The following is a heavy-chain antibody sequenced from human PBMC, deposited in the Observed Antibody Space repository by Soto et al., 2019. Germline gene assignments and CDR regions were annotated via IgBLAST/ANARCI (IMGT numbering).Heavy chain of an antibody. V-gene: IGHV1-69*12. D-gene: IGHD3-10*01. Sequence: QVQLVQSGAEVKKPGSSVKVSCKASGGTFSSYAISWVRQAPGQGLEWMGGIIPIFGTANYAQKFQGRVTMXXAXSXXTAYMELSSRRLEDTAVYYCASYGGGMVRARGMDVWGQGTTVTVSS. J-gene: IGHJ6*02. CDR2: IIPIFGTA. CDR3: ASYGGGMVRARGMDV. CDR1: GGTFSSYA.